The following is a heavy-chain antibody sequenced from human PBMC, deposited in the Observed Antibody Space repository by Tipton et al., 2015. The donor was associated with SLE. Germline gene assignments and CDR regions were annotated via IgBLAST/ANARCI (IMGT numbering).Heavy chain of an antibody. CDR1: GFTFSSYS. V-gene: IGHV3-21*01. CDR3: ARVWQWLVLDY. D-gene: IGHD6-19*01. CDR2: ISSSSSYI. J-gene: IGHJ4*02. Sequence: SLRLSCVASGFTFSSYSMNWVRQAPGKGLEWVSSISSSSSYIYYADSVKGRFTISRDNAKNSLYLQMNSLRAEDTAVYYCARVWQWLVLDYWGQGTLVTVSS.